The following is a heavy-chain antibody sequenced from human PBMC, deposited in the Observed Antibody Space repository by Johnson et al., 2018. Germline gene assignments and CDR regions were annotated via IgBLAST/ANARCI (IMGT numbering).Heavy chain of an antibody. CDR3: AKDINPHDAAYYRDV. V-gene: IGHV3-9*01. CDR1: GFTFDYYA. Sequence: VQLVQSGGGLVQPGRSLRLSCAASGFTFDYYAMHWVRQAPGKGLEWVSGINWNSGRIGYADSLKGRFTISRDNAKNSLYLQMNRLSAEDTAFYYCAKDINPHDAAYYRDVGGKGTTVTVSS. J-gene: IGHJ6*03. CDR2: INWNSGRI.